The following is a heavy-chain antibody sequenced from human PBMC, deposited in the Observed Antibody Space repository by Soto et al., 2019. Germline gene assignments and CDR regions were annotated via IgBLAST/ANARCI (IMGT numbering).Heavy chain of an antibody. CDR2: ISSSSSYI. V-gene: IGHV3-21*01. J-gene: IGHJ4*02. CDR1: GFTFSSYS. D-gene: IGHD3-22*01. CDR3: ARRYDSSGYSNFDY. Sequence: EVQLVESGGGLVKPGGSLRLSCAASGFTFSSYSMNWVRQAPGKGLEWVSSISSSSSYIYYADSVKGRFTISRDNAKNSLYLQMNSLRAEDTAVYYCARRYDSSGYSNFDYWGQGTLVTVSS.